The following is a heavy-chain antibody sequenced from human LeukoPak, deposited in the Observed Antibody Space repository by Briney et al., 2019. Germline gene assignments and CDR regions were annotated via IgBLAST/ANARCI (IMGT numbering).Heavy chain of an antibody. D-gene: IGHD7-27*01. J-gene: IGHJ4*02. CDR1: GGSISSSSYY. CDR2: IYYSGST. CDR3: AASPYQLGKDY. Sequence: PSETLSLTCTVSGGSISSSSYYWGWIRQPPGKGLEWIGSIYYSGSTYYNPSLKSRVTISVDTSKNQFSLKLSSVTAADTAVYYCAASPYQLGKDYWGQGTLVTVSS. V-gene: IGHV4-39*01.